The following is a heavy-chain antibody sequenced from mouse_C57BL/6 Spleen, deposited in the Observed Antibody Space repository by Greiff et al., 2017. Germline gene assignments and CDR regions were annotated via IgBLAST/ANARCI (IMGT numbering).Heavy chain of an antibody. CDR1: GYTFTSYW. CDR2: IYPGSGST. J-gene: IGHJ4*01. Sequence: VQLQQPGAELVKPGASVKMSCKASGYTFTSYWITWVKQRPGQGLEWIGDIYPGSGSTNYNEKFKSKATLTVDTSSSTAYMQLSSLTSEDSAVYYCARNYGSPPTGMMDYWGQGTSVTVSS. CDR3: ARNYGSPPTGMMDY. D-gene: IGHD1-1*01. V-gene: IGHV1-55*01.